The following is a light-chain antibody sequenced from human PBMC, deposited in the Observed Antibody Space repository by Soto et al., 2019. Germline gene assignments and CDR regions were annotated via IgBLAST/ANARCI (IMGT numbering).Light chain of an antibody. CDR1: SSNIGSNS. Sequence: QLVLTQPPSASGTPGQRVTISCFGSSSNIGSNSVNWYQQLPGTAPKVLIYKNNQRSSGVPDRFSGSKSGTSASLAISGLRSEDEGDYYCAAWDDSLNGWVFGGGTKLTVL. J-gene: IGLJ3*02. CDR2: KNN. V-gene: IGLV1-47*01. CDR3: AAWDDSLNGWV.